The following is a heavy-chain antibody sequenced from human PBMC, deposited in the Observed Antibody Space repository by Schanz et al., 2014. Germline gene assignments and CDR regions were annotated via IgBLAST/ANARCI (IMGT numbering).Heavy chain of an antibody. J-gene: IGHJ4*02. CDR3: AGGKTTGLAY. Sequence: EVQLVESGGCLVKPGGSLRLSCAASGLTLSDYWMHWVRQAPGKGPEWISHIRADGRMTNYAASVEGRFTISRDVAKNTLYLQMFSLRAEDMGVYYCAGGKTTGLAYWGQGTQVAVSS. CDR2: IRADGRMT. V-gene: IGHV3-74*02. D-gene: IGHD4-4*01. CDR1: GLTLSDYW.